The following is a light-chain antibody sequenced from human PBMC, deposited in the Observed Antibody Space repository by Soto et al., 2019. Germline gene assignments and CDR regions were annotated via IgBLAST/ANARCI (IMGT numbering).Light chain of an antibody. CDR2: EVN. CDR3: NSYTSSTTNV. Sequence: QAVLTQHASVSGSPGQSITIYCTGTSSDVGGYNSVSWYQQHPGKAPKLMIYEVNNRPSGVSYRYSGSKSGNTASLTISGLQAEDEADYYCNSYTSSTTNVFGSGTKLTVL. CDR1: SSDVGGYNS. J-gene: IGLJ1*01. V-gene: IGLV2-14*01.